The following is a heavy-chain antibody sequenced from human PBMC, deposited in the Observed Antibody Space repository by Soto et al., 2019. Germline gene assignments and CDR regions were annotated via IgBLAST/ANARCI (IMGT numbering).Heavy chain of an antibody. Sequence: ASVKVSCKASGYTFTSYGISWVRQAPGQGLEWMGWISAYNGNTNYAQKLQGRVTMTTDTSTSTAYMELRSLRSDDTAVYYCARDKVSGSFNYYYYGMDVWGQGTTVTVSS. CDR1: GYTFTSYG. CDR2: ISAYNGNT. CDR3: ARDKVSGSFNYYYYGMDV. J-gene: IGHJ6*02. D-gene: IGHD1-26*01. V-gene: IGHV1-18*01.